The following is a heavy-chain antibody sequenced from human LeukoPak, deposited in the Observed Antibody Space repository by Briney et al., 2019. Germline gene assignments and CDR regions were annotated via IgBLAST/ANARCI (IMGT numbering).Heavy chain of an antibody. CDR2: ISYDGSNK. Sequence: GGSLRLSCAASGFTFSSYAMHWVRQAPGKGLEWVAVISYDGSNKYYADSVKGRFTISRDNSKNSLYLQMNSLRTEDTALYYCAKDIADGGYWGQGTLVTVSS. CDR1: GFTFSSYA. J-gene: IGHJ4*02. D-gene: IGHD4-23*01. V-gene: IGHV3-30-3*01. CDR3: AKDIADGGY.